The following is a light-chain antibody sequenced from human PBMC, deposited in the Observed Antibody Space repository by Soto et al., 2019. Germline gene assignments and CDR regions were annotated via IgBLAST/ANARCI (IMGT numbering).Light chain of an antibody. V-gene: IGLV2-11*01. CDR3: CSYARSFVV. J-gene: IGLJ2*01. Sequence: QSVLTQPRSVSGSPGQSVTISCTGTSSDVGGYNYVSWYQQHPGKAPILMIFDVNKPPSGVRDCFSGSKSVNTASLTISGFQAEDESDYSSCSYARSFVVFGGGTKLTVL. CDR1: SSDVGGYNY. CDR2: DVN.